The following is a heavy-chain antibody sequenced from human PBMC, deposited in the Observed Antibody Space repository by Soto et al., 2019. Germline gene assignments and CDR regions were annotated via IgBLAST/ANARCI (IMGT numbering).Heavy chain of an antibody. Sequence: GGSLRLSCAASGFSFGSYALSWVRQAPGKGLEWVSTISGSDGKTFYADAVKGRFSTSRDTSQNTLYLQMNSLRADDTAIYYCARWSYLDYWGQGTRVTVSS. CDR2: ISGSDGKT. CDR1: GFSFGSYA. J-gene: IGHJ4*02. CDR3: ARWSYLDY. V-gene: IGHV3-23*01. D-gene: IGHD3-3*01.